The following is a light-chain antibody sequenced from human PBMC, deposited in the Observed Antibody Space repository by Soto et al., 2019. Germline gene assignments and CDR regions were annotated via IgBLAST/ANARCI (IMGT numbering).Light chain of an antibody. J-gene: IGKJ1*01. V-gene: IGKV1-5*03. Sequence: DIQMTQSPSTLSASVGDRVTITCRASQSVDRWLAWYQQRPGKAPKALIYKASNLESGVPSRFSGSGSGTEFTLTITSLQLGDIATYYCQQYTALVTFGQGTMVEMK. CDR2: KAS. CDR3: QQYTALVT. CDR1: QSVDRW.